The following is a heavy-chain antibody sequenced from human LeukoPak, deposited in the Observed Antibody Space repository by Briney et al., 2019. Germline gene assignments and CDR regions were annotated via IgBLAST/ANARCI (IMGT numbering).Heavy chain of an antibody. CDR3: VRGSYGAYDY. CDR2: INTDGSST. CDR1: GFIFSSYW. V-gene: IGHV3-74*01. J-gene: IGHJ4*02. D-gene: IGHD4-17*01. Sequence: GGSLRLSCAASGFIFSSYWMHWVRQAPGKGLVWVSRINTDGSSTIYADSVKGRFTISRDNAKSTLYLQMNSLRAEDTAVYYCVRGSYGAYDYWGQGSLVTVSS.